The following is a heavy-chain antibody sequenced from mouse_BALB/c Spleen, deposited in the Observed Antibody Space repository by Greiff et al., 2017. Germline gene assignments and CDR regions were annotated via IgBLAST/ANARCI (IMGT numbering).Heavy chain of an antibody. Sequence: QVQLQQPGAELVKPGTSVKLSCKASGYNFTSYWINWVKLRPGQGLEWIGDIYPGSGSTNYNEKFKSKATLTVDTSSSTAYMQLSSLASEDSALYYCASEDFDYWGQGTTLTVSS. CDR2: IYPGSGST. CDR1: GYNFTSYW. V-gene: IGHV1-55*01. CDR3: ASEDFDY. J-gene: IGHJ2*01.